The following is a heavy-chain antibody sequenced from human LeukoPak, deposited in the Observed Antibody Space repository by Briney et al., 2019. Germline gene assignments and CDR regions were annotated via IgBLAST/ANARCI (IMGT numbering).Heavy chain of an antibody. J-gene: IGHJ4*02. V-gene: IGHV1-46*01. CDR1: GYTFTNYY. CDR3: AKSPLRGTAAAIDY. CDR2: IDPSGGST. D-gene: IGHD2-2*01. Sequence: ASVKVSCKASGYTFTNYYIHWVRQAPGQGLEWMGIIDPSGGSTAYAQKFQGRVTMTRDTSTSTVHMELRSLTSEDTAVYYCAKSPLRGTAAAIDYWGQGTLVTVSS.